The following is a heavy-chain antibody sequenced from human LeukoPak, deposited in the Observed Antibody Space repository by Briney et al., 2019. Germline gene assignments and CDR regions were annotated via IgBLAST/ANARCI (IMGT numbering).Heavy chain of an antibody. CDR1: GGSFSGYY. Sequence: SETLSLTCAVYGGSFSGYYWSWIRQPPGKGLEWIGEINHSGSTNYNPSLKSRVTISVDTSKNQFSLKLSSVTAAETAVYYCARGGYYGSGSYYPYHYWGQGTLVTVSS. D-gene: IGHD3-10*01. V-gene: IGHV4-34*01. CDR2: INHSGST. CDR3: ARGGYYGSGSYYPYHY. J-gene: IGHJ4*02.